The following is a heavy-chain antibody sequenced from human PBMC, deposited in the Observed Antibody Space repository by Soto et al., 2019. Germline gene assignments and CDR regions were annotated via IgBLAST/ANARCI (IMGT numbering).Heavy chain of an antibody. CDR3: AKEAITGTTTYFDY. D-gene: IGHD1-7*01. J-gene: IGHJ4*02. CDR1: GFTFSSYG. V-gene: IGHV3-30*18. Sequence: PGGSLRLSCAASGFTFSSYGMHWVRQAPGEGLEWVAVISYDGSNKYYADSVKGRFTISRDNSKNTLYLQMNSLRAEDTAVYYCAKEAITGTTTYFDYWGQGTLVTVSS. CDR2: ISYDGSNK.